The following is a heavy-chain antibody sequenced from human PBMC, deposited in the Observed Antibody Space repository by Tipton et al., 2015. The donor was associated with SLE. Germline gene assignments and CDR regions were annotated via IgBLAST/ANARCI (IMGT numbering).Heavy chain of an antibody. J-gene: IGHJ4*02. CDR3: ARDDEVRGGYYFDY. CDR1: GFTFSTYN. V-gene: IGHV3-48*01. Sequence: SLRLSCAASGFTFSTYNMNWVRQAPGKGLEWVSKISSSSSAIFYADSVKGRFTISRDNAKNSLYLQMNSLRAEDTAVYYCARDDEVRGGYYFDYWGQGTLVTVSS. D-gene: IGHD3-10*01. CDR2: ISSSSSAI.